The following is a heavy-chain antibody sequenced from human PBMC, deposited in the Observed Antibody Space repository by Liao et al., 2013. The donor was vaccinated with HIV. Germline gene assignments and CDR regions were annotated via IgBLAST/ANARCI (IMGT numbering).Heavy chain of an antibody. CDR2: IDTSGNT. CDR3: ARGLSSDFDWLLGQNWFDP. D-gene: IGHD3-9*01. CDR1: GGSITSYY. V-gene: IGHV4-4*07. J-gene: IGHJ5*02. Sequence: QVQLQESGPGLVKPSETLSLTCSVSGGSITSYYWSWIRQPAGKGLEWIGRIDTSGNTNYNTSLKSRVTVSVDTSRNQFSLKLSSVTAADTAVYYCARGLSSDFDWLLGQNWFDPWGQGTLVTVSS.